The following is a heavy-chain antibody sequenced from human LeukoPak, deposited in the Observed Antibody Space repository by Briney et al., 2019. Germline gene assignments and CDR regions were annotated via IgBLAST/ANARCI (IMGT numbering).Heavy chain of an antibody. CDR3: AKGDHSSSWYGAFDI. CDR1: GFTFSSYG. D-gene: IGHD6-13*01. J-gene: IGHJ3*02. V-gene: IGHV3-30*02. CDR2: IRYDGSNK. Sequence: PGGSLRLSCAASGFTFSSYGMHWVRQAPGKGLEWVAFIRYDGSNKYYAGSVKGRFTISRDNSKNTLYLQMNSLRAEDTAVYYCAKGDHSSSWYGAFDIWGQGTMVTVSS.